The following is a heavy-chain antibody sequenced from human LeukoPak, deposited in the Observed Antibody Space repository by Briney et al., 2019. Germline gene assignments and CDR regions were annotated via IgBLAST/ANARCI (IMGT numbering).Heavy chain of an antibody. D-gene: IGHD3-10*01. CDR2: IIPILGIA. CDR1: GGTFSSYA. J-gene: IGHJ5*02. CDR3: ARGQTMVRGVSVTDKWFDP. Sequence: SVKVSCKASGGTFSSYAISWVRQAPGQGLEWMGRIIPILGIANYAQKFQGRVTITADKSTSTAYMELSSLRSEDTAVYYCARGQTMVRGVSVTDKWFDPWGQGTLVTVSS. V-gene: IGHV1-69*04.